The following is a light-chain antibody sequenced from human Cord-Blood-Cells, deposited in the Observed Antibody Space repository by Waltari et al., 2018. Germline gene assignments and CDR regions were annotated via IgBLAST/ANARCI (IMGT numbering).Light chain of an antibody. J-gene: IGKJ1*01. CDR1: QGISSY. Sequence: AIRMTQSPSSFSASTGDRVTITCRASQGISSYLAWYQQKPGKAPKPLIYAASTLQSGGPSRFSGRGSGTDFTLTISCLQSEDFATYYCQQYYSYPWTFGQGTKVEIK. V-gene: IGKV1-8*01. CDR2: AAS. CDR3: QQYYSYPWT.